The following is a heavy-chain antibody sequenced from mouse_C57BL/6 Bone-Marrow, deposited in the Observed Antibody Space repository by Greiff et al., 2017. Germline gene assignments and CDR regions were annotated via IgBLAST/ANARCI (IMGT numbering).Heavy chain of an antibody. D-gene: IGHD1-1*01. CDR2: IDPSDSYT. V-gene: IGHV1-50*01. Sequence: QVQLKQPGAELVKPGASVKLSCKASGYTFTSYWMQWVKQRPGQGLEWIGEIDPSDSYTKYNQKFKGKAKLTVDTSSSTAYMQRSSLTSEDSAVYYCARMDYYGSGYFDVWGTGTTVTVSS. J-gene: IGHJ1*03. CDR3: ARMDYYGSGYFDV. CDR1: GYTFTSYW.